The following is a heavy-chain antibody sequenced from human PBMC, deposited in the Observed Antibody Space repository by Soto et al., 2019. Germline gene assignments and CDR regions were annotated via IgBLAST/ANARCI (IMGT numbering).Heavy chain of an antibody. D-gene: IGHD3-3*01. Sequence: GGSLRLSCAASGFTFSNYAMSWVRQSPGKGLEWISTISGSGGSTYYADSVKGRFTISRDNSKNTLYLQMNSLRAEDTAVYYCAKGQSTYYDFWSRYYDWFDPWGQGTLVTVSS. CDR3: AKGQSTYYDFWSRYYDWFDP. CDR1: GFTFSNYA. J-gene: IGHJ5*02. CDR2: ISGSGGST. V-gene: IGHV3-23*01.